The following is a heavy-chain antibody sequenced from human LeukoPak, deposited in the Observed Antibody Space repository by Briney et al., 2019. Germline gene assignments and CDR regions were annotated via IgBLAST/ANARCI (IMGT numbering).Heavy chain of an antibody. D-gene: IGHD2-15*01. CDR2: VSDSGRA. J-gene: IGHJ4*02. Sequence: SETLSLTCTVSGGSISGYYWTWIRQPAGKGLEWIGRVSDSGRAYYNPSLESRATISLDTSNSQFSLKVTSVTAADTAVYYCARGRDMTPLAAYYSFVNWGQGTLVSVSS. CDR1: GGSISGYY. V-gene: IGHV4-4*07. CDR3: ARGRDMTPLAAYYSFVN.